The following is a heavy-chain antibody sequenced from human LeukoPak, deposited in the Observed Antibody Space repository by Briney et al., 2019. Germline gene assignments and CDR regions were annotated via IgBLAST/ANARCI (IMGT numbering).Heavy chain of an antibody. Sequence: SETLSLTCTVSGGSISSYYWSWIRHPPGKGLEWIGYIYYSGSTNYNPSLKSRVTISVDTSKNQFALKLSSVTAADTAVYYCARGSSSSWVNWFDPWGQGTLVTVSS. V-gene: IGHV4-59*01. CDR2: IYYSGST. D-gene: IGHD6-13*01. CDR1: GGSISSYY. J-gene: IGHJ5*02. CDR3: ARGSSSSWVNWFDP.